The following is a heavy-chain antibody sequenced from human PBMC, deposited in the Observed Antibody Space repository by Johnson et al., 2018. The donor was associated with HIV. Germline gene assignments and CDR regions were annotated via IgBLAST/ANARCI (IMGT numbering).Heavy chain of an antibody. Sequence: VQLVESGGGLVQLGGSLRLSCAASGFTVSSNYMSWVRQAPGKGLEWVSVIYSGGSTYYADSVKGRFTISRDNSKNTLYLQMNSLRAEDTAVYYCARSGYGSGSTHDAFDIWGQGTMVTVSS. CDR1: GFTVSSNY. CDR3: ARSGYGSGSTHDAFDI. V-gene: IGHV3-66*01. D-gene: IGHD3-10*01. CDR2: IYSGGST. J-gene: IGHJ3*02.